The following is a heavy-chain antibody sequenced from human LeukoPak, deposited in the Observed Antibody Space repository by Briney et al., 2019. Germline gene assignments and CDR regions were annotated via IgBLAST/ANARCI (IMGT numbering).Heavy chain of an antibody. CDR3: AKDRTRIVGATFRFDY. V-gene: IGHV3-23*01. Sequence: PGGSLRLSCAASGFTFRNYAMSWVRQAPGKVLEWVSTMSSSGDSTFYADSVKGRFTISRDNSQNSLYLQMNSLRADDTAVYYCAKDRTRIVGATFRFDYWGQGTLVTVSS. CDR1: GFTFRNYA. CDR2: MSSSGDST. D-gene: IGHD1-26*01. J-gene: IGHJ4*02.